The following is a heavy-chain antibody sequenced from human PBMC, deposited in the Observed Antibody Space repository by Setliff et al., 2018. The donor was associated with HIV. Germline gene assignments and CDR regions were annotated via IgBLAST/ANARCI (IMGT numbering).Heavy chain of an antibody. Sequence: SETLSLTCAVYGGSFSDYYWSWIRQPPGKGLEWIGEINHSGSTNYNPSLKRRVTISVDTSKNQFSLKLNSVNAADTAVYYCARVRLELRQYWFDSWGQGSPVTVSS. D-gene: IGHD1-7*01. J-gene: IGHJ5*01. CDR3: ARVRLELRQYWFDS. V-gene: IGHV4-34*01. CDR2: INHSGST. CDR1: GGSFSDYY.